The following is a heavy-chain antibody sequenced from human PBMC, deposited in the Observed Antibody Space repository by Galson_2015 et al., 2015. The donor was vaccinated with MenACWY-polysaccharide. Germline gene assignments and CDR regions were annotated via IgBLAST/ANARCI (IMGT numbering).Heavy chain of an antibody. Sequence: SLRLSCAGSGFTFSSYGMHWARQAPGKGLEWVTYITYDGSDQNYARSVKGRFTISRDNSKSMLYLQMDSLRAEDTAVYHCAKREARNSGPFDLWGQGALVTVSS. CDR1: GFTFSSYG. V-gene: IGHV3-30*02. CDR2: ITYDGSDQ. J-gene: IGHJ4*02. CDR3: AKREARNSGPFDL. D-gene: IGHD6-19*01.